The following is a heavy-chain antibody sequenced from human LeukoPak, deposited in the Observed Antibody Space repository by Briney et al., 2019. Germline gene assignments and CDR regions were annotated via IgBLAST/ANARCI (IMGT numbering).Heavy chain of an antibody. D-gene: IGHD3-3*01. V-gene: IGHV3-30*02. CDR1: GFTFSSYG. J-gene: IGHJ4*02. Sequence: GGSLRLSCAASGFTFSSYGMHWVRQAPGKGLEWVAFIRYDGSNKYYADSVKGRFTISRDNSKNTLYLQMNSLRAEDTAVYYCARDRAGGLRFVEWLSAFDYWGQGTLVTVSS. CDR3: ARDRAGGLRFVEWLSAFDY. CDR2: IRYDGSNK.